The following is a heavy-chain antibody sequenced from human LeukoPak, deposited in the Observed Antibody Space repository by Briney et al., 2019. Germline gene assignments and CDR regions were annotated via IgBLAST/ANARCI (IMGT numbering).Heavy chain of an antibody. CDR3: ARRNERRAPGAFDI. CDR2: VSYSGTT. V-gene: IGHV4-39*01. D-gene: IGHD1-1*01. CDR1: GGSISGGTYY. J-gene: IGHJ3*02. Sequence: SETLSLTCTVSGGSISGGTYYWGWIRQPQGKGLEWIGTVSYSGTTYYKSSLKSRVTISVDTSKNQFSLYLNSVTAADTAVYYCARRNERRAPGAFDIWGQGTMVTVSS.